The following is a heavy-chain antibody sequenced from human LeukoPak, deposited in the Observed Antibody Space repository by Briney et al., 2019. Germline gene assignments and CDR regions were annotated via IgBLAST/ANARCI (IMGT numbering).Heavy chain of an antibody. CDR1: GFTFSSYA. CDR3: AKDYGDYAYYFDY. V-gene: IGHV3-23*01. J-gene: IGHJ4*02. D-gene: IGHD4-17*01. CDR2: ISGSGYST. Sequence: PGESLRLSCAASGFTFSSYAMSWVRQAPGKGLEWVSVISGSGYSTYYADSVKGRFTISRDNSKNTLYLQMNSLRAEDTAVYYCAKDYGDYAYYFDYWGQGTLVTVSS.